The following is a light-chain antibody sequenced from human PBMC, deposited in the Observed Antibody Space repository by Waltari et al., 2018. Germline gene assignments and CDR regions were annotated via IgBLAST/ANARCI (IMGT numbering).Light chain of an antibody. CDR3: AAWDDSLSGRV. CDR1: SSNIGSNY. CDR2: TSD. Sequence: QSVLTQPPSASGTPGQRVTISCSGSSSNIGSNYVYWYQQLPGTAPKLLIYTSDQRPSGVPDRFSGSKSGTSASLAISGLRSKDEADYYCAAWDDSLSGRVFGGGTKLTVL. J-gene: IGLJ3*02. V-gene: IGLV1-47*01.